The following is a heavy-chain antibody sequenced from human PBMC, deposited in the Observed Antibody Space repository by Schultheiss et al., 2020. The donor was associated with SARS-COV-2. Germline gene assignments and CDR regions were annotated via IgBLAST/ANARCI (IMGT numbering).Heavy chain of an antibody. V-gene: IGHV3-21*01. CDR2: ISSSSSYI. CDR3: ARDPYYYGSGSYANYYYGMDV. Sequence: GGSLRLSCAASGFTFSGYSMNWVRQAPGKGLEWVSSISSSSSYIYYADSVKGRFTISRDNAKNSLYLQMNSMRAEDTAVYYCARDPYYYGSGSYANYYYGMDVWGQGTTVTVSS. J-gene: IGHJ6*02. CDR1: GFTFSGYS. D-gene: IGHD3-10*01.